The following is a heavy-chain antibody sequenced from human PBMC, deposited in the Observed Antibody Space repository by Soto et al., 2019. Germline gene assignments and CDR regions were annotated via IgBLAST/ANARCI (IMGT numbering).Heavy chain of an antibody. CDR1: GYTFTGHY. D-gene: IGHD1-26*01. J-gene: IGHJ4*02. V-gene: IGHV1-2*02. CDR3: GRGRSGQIVVFY. CDR2: IGPETGAT. Sequence: ASVKVSCKASGYTFTGHYIHWVRQAPEQGPEWMGEIGPETGATRYAQKFEGRVTMTRDMSITTVYMELNNLSPDDTAVYYCGRGRSGQIVVFYWGQGTPVTISS.